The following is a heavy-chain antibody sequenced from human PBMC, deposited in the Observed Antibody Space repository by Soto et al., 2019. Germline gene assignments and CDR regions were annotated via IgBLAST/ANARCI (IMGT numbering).Heavy chain of an antibody. D-gene: IGHD5-12*01. CDR1: GGSISSYY. CDR3: ARAHYSGYASFYYYYYGMAV. CDR2: IYTSGST. J-gene: IGHJ6*02. Sequence: SETLSLTSTVSGGSISSYYWSWIRQPAGKGLEWIRRIYTSGSTNYNPSLKTRVTMSVDTSKNQFSLKLSAVTAADTAVDYCARAHYSGYASFYYYYYGMAVWGQGTTVTVSS. V-gene: IGHV4-4*07.